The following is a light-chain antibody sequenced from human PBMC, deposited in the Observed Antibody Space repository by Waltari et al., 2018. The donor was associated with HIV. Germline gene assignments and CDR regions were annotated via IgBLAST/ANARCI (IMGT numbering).Light chain of an antibody. V-gene: IGKV4-1*01. CDR2: WAS. J-gene: IGKJ2*01. Sequence: DIVMTQSPDSLTVFLGERATINCKPSQSVLSSSNNKNYLACYQQKAGPPPKRLIYWASTRESGVPDRFSASGSGTDFSLTISSLQAEDVSVYYCQQYYSTPYTFGQGTKLEIK. CDR3: QQYYSTPYT. CDR1: QSVLSSSNNKNY.